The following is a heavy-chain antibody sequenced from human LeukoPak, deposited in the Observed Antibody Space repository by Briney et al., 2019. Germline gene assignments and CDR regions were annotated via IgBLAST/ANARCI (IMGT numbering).Heavy chain of an antibody. CDR3: TTVHGRYFDWLIDY. V-gene: IGHV3-15*01. D-gene: IGHD3-9*01. Sequence: GGSLRLSCAASGFTFSNAWMSWVRQAPGKGLEWVGRIKSKTDGETTDYAAPVKGRFTISRDDSKNTLYLQMNSLKTEDTAVYYCTTVHGRYFDWLIDYWGQGTLVTVSS. CDR2: IKSKTDGETT. J-gene: IGHJ4*02. CDR1: GFTFSNAW.